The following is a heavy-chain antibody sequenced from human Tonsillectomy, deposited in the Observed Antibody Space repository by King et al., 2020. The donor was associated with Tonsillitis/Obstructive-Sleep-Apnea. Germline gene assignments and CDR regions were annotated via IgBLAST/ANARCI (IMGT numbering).Heavy chain of an antibody. V-gene: IGHV4-34*01. D-gene: IGHD6-6*01. CDR3: AGGSSSSLAYYSYGMDV. Sequence: VQLQQWGAGLLKPSETLSLTCGVYGGSFSGYYWSWIRQPPGKGLEWIGEINHSGSTNYNPSLKSRVIISVDTSKDQFSLKLSSVTAADTAMYYCAGGSSSSLAYYSYGMDVWGQGTTVTVSS. J-gene: IGHJ6*02. CDR2: INHSGST. CDR1: GGSFSGYY.